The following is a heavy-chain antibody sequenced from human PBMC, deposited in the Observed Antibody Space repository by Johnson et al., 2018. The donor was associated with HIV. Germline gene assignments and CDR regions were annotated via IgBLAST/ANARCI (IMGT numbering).Heavy chain of an antibody. CDR2: ISGSGGST. V-gene: IGHV3-23*04. CDR3: ARAGSSGWSNDAFDI. CDR1: GFTFSSYA. D-gene: IGHD6-19*01. Sequence: VQLVESGGGLVQPGGSLRLSCAASGFTFSSYAMSWVRQAPGKGLEWVSAISGSGGSTYYPGSVKGRFTISRETAKKSLYLQMNSLGAGDTAVYYCARAGSSGWSNDAFDIWGQGTMVTVSS. J-gene: IGHJ3*02.